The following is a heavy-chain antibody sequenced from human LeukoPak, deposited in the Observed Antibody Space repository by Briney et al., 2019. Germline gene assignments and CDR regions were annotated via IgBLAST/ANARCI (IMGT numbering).Heavy chain of an antibody. CDR1: GASISSYY. CDR3: ARENPSGYYNRPIDY. D-gene: IGHD3-22*01. CDR2: IYYSGSI. J-gene: IGHJ4*02. V-gene: IGHV4-59*01. Sequence: SETLSLTCTVSGASISSYYWSWIRQPPGKGLEWIGDIYYSGSIKYNPSLKSRVTMSVDTSKNQFSLQLSSVTAADTAIYYCARENPSGYYNRPIDYWGQGTLVTVSS.